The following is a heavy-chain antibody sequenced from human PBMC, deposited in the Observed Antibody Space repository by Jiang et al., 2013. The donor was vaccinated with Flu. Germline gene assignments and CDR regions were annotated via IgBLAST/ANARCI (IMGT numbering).Heavy chain of an antibody. V-gene: IGHV7-4-1*02. CDR3: ATQSELRF. D-gene: IGHD3-3*01. Sequence: QSGSELKKPGASVKVSCKASGYTFTTYAMNWVRQAPGQGLEWMGWINTATGNSNYAQGFTGRFVFSLDTSVSTAYLQINSLKAEDTAIYYCATQSELRFWGQGTLVTVSS. CDR2: INTATGNS. J-gene: IGHJ4*02. CDR1: GYTFTTYA.